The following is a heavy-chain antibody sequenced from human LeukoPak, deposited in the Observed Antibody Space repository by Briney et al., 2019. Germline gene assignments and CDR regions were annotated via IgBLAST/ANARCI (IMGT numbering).Heavy chain of an antibody. D-gene: IGHD3-22*01. CDR1: GYTFTSYA. J-gene: IGHJ3*02. CDR2: IIPIFGTA. CDR3: ARGELYYDSSGYYLGAFDI. V-gene: IGHV1-69*13. Sequence: SVKVSCKASGYTFTSYAISWVRRAPGQGLEWMGGIIPIFGTANYAQKFQGRVTITADESTSTAYMELSSLRSEDTAVYYCARGELYYDSSGYYLGAFDIWGQGTMVTVSS.